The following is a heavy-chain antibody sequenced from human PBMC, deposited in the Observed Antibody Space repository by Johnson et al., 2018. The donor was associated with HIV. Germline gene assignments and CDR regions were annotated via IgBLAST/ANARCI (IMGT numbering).Heavy chain of an antibody. V-gene: IGHV3-30-3*01. CDR1: GFTFSSYA. CDR2: ISFDGSNR. J-gene: IGHJ3*02. CDR3: TRGDIGWNDDFAFDI. D-gene: IGHD1-1*01. Sequence: QVQLVESGGGVVQPGRSLRLSCAASGFTFSSYAMHWVRQAPGKGLEWVALISFDGSNRYYADSVKGRFTISRDNSKNTLYLQMNSLRGEDTAVYYCTRGDIGWNDDFAFDIWGQGTMVTVSS.